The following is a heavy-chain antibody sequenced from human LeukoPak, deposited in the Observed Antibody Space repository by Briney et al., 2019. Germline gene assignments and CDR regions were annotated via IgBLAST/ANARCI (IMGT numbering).Heavy chain of an antibody. Sequence: GGSLRLSCAASGFTFSSYGMSWVRQAPGKGLEWVSTITSGRSTYYADSVKGRFTISRDNSKNTLYLQMNSLRAEDTAVYYCAKDQAPTNWGQGTLVTVSS. CDR3: AKDQAPTN. J-gene: IGHJ4*02. D-gene: IGHD5-12*01. CDR2: ITSGRST. CDR1: GFTFSSYG. V-gene: IGHV3-23*01.